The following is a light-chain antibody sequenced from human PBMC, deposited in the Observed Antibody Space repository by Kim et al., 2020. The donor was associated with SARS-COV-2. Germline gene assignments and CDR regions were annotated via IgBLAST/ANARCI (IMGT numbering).Light chain of an antibody. Sequence: SASVGDRVPIPCRASENIGTWLAWYQQKPGRAPSLLIYLASTLESGVPSRFSGTGSGTEFSLSITSLQPDDFATYYCQHYSRFPYTFGQGTKLEI. V-gene: IGKV1-5*03. CDR1: ENIGTW. J-gene: IGKJ2*01. CDR2: LAS. CDR3: QHYSRFPYT.